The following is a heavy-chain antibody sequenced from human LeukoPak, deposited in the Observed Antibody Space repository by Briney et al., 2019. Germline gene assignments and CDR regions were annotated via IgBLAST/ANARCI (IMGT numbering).Heavy chain of an antibody. CDR2: IRSKANSYAT. CDR1: GFTFSGSA. D-gene: IGHD3-9*01. CDR3: TSPSYDILTGYSPDWFDP. Sequence: GGSLRLSYAASGFTFSGSAMHWVRQASGKGLEWVGRIRSKANSYATAYAASVKGRFTISRDDSKNTAYLQMNSLKTEDTAVYYCTSPSYDILTGYSPDWFDPWGQGTLVTVSS. V-gene: IGHV3-73*01. J-gene: IGHJ5*02.